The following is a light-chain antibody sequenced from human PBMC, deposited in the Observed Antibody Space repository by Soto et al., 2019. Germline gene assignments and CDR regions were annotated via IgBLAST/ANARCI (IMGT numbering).Light chain of an antibody. CDR3: QQCGSAPLT. CDR1: QSISSSY. V-gene: IGKV3-20*01. J-gene: IGKJ1*01. Sequence: EIVLTQSPGTLSLSPGERATLSCRASQSISSSYLVWFQQKPGQAPRLLIYGGSSRATGVPDRFSGRGSGTDFALTISRLEPEDFAVYYCQQCGSAPLTFGQGTKVEIK. CDR2: GGS.